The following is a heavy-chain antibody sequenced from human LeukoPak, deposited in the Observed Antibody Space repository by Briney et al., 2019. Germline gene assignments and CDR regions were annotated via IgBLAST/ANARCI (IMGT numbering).Heavy chain of an antibody. Sequence: GGSLRLSCAVSGFTLRSNWMHWVRQAPGKGLVWVSRINNDGSGTSYADSVKGRFTISKDDAKNSLYLQMNSLRAEDTAVYYCASIPPYYDFWSGYQKPPYFDYWGQGTLVTVSS. CDR1: GFTLRSNW. D-gene: IGHD3-3*01. CDR3: ASIPPYYDFWSGYQKPPYFDY. CDR2: INNDGSGT. V-gene: IGHV3-74*01. J-gene: IGHJ4*02.